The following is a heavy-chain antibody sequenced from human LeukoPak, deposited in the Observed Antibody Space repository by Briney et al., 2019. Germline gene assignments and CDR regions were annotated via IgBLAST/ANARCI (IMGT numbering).Heavy chain of an antibody. J-gene: IGHJ4*02. V-gene: IGHV3-21*04. Sequence: GGSLRLSCAASGFTFSSYSMNWVRQAPGKGLEWVSSISSSSSYIYYADSVKGRFTISRDNSKNTLYLQMNSLRAEDTAVYYCAKDLSTVVVTAIADYWGQGTLVTVSS. CDR1: GFTFSSYS. CDR3: AKDLSTVVVTAIADY. CDR2: ISSSSSYI. D-gene: IGHD2-21*02.